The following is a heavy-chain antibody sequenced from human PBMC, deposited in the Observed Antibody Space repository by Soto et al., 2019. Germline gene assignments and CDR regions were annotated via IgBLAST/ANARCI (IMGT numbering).Heavy chain of an antibody. CDR3: ARRLGTIVGAVITYGMDV. Sequence: GGSLRLSCAASGFTFSSYRMSWVRQAPGKGLEWLANIKQDGSEKYYVDSVKGRFTISRDNAKNSLYLQMNILRAEDTAVYYCARRLGTIVGAVITYGMDVWGQGTTVTVSS. D-gene: IGHD3-3*01. CDR2: IKQDGSEK. CDR1: GFTFSSYR. J-gene: IGHJ6*02. V-gene: IGHV3-7*03.